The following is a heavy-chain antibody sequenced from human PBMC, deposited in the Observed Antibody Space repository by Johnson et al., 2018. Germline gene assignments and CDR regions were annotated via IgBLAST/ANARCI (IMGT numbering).Heavy chain of an antibody. J-gene: IGHJ5*02. Sequence: QVQLVQSGAEVKKPGASVKVSCKASGYTFTTYDINWVRQASGQGLEWMGWMNPNSGNTEYAQKFQGRVTMTRNTSVSTAYMELSSLRSEDTAVYYCARASSWLSGWFDPWGQGTLVTVSS. CDR1: GYTFTTYD. D-gene: IGHD6-13*01. V-gene: IGHV1-8*01. CDR3: ARASSWLSGWFDP. CDR2: MNPNSGNT.